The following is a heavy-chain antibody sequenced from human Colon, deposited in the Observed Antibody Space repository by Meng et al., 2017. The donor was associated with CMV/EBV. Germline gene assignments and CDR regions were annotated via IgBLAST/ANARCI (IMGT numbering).Heavy chain of an antibody. CDR3: ARDPSGSRVPFDY. J-gene: IGHJ4*02. V-gene: IGHV1-2*02. D-gene: IGHD1-26*01. CDR1: GYTFSDYH. CDR2: INSNSGAT. Sequence: GRALNHPGASLKVSCKTFGYTFSDYHKHWVRQAPGQGLEWMGWINSNSGATDYAQKFQGRFTMTRDTSITTVYMELSSLRSDDTAVYYCARDPSGSRVPFDYWGQGSLVTVSS.